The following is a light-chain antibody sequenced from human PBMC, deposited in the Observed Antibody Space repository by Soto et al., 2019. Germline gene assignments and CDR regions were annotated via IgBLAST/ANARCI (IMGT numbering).Light chain of an antibody. CDR2: VAS. CDR1: QSVGSN. V-gene: IGKV3-15*01. Sequence: EIVMPQSPATLSVSPGERATLSCRASQSVGSNLAWYQQKPGQAPRLRIYVASARATGIPDRFSGSGSGTEFTRTISSLQSEDIAVYYCQQYNNWPPYTFGQWTKLEIK. J-gene: IGKJ2*01. CDR3: QQYNNWPPYT.